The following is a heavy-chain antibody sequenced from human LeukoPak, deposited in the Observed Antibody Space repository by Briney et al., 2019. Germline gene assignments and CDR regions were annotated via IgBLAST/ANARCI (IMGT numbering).Heavy chain of an antibody. CDR1: GGSFSGYY. J-gene: IGHJ4*02. Sequence: SETLSLTCAVYGGSFSGYYWSWIPQPPGKEREGMGYIYYSGSTNYNPSLKSRVTISVDTSKNQFSLKLSSVTAADTAVYYCARSGEVYYYDSSGYSPFDYWGQGTLVTVSS. CDR2: IYYSGST. D-gene: IGHD3-22*01. CDR3: ARSGEVYYYDSSGYSPFDY. V-gene: IGHV4-59*08.